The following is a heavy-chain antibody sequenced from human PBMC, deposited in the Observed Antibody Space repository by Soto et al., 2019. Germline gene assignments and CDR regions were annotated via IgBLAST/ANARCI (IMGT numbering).Heavy chain of an antibody. J-gene: IGHJ5*02. CDR1: GFTFSGYA. D-gene: IGHD5-18*01. CDR3: AKDPRGYSYRDWFDP. Sequence: GGSLRLSCAASGFTFSGYAMSWVRQAPGKGLEWVSAISGSGGSTYYADSVKGRFTISRDNSKNTLYLQMNSLRAEDTAVYYCAKDPRGYSYRDWFDPWGQGTLVTVSS. CDR2: ISGSGGST. V-gene: IGHV3-23*01.